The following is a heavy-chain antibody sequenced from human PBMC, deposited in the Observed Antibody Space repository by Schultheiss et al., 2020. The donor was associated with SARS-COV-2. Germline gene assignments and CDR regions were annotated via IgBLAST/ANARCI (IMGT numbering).Heavy chain of an antibody. CDR2: IYTSGST. J-gene: IGHJ6*03. CDR3: ARDRYSNWAYYYYMDV. Sequence: SETLSLTCTVSGGSISSGSYYWSWIRQPAGKGLEWIGRIYTSGSTNYNPSLKSRVTISVDTSKNQFSLKLSSVTAADTAVYYCARDRYSNWAYYYYMDVWGKGTTVTVSS. CDR1: GGSISSGSYY. D-gene: IGHD4-11*01. V-gene: IGHV4-61*02.